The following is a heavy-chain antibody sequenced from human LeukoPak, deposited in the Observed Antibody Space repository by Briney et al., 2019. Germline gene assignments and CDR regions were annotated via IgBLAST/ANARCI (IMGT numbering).Heavy chain of an antibody. CDR2: ISYDGSNK. Sequence: GGSLRLSCAASGFTFSSYGMYWVRQAPGKGLEWVAIISYDGSNKYYADSVKGRFTISRDSSRNTLYLQMNSLGPEDTAVYYCAKALLKYAGWDYYYGMDVWGQGTTVTVSS. CDR1: GFTFSSYG. CDR3: AKALLKYAGWDYYYGMDV. V-gene: IGHV3-30*18. J-gene: IGHJ6*02. D-gene: IGHD1-14*01.